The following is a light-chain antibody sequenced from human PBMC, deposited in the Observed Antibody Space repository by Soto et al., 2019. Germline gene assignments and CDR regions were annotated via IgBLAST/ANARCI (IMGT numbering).Light chain of an antibody. CDR1: GSDVGGYNY. V-gene: IGLV2-14*01. J-gene: IGLJ1*01. CDR2: DVS. Sequence: QSVLTRPASVSGSPGQSITISCTGTGSDVGGYNYVSWYQQHPGKAPKLMIYDVSNRPSGVSNRFSGSKSGNTASLTISGLQAEDEADYYCSSYTSSSTRVFGTGTKVTVL. CDR3: SSYTSSSTRV.